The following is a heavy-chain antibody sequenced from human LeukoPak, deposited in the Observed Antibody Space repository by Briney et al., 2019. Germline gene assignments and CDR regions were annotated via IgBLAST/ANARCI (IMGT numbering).Heavy chain of an antibody. D-gene: IGHD3-9*01. Sequence: SGGSLRLSCAASGFTVSSNYMSWVRQAPGKGLEWVSVIYSGGSTHYADSVKGRFTISRDNSKNTLYLQMNSLRAEDTAVYYCARDPPTYYDILTGFSWGQGTLVTVSS. CDR1: GFTVSSNY. J-gene: IGHJ4*02. CDR2: IYSGGST. V-gene: IGHV3-66*01. CDR3: ARDPPTYYDILTGFS.